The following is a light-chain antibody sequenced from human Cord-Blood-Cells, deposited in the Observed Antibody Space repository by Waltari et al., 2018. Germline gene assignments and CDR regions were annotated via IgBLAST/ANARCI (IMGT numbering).Light chain of an antibody. CDR2: EVS. V-gene: IGLV2-14*01. CDR1: SCDVGGYNY. Sequence: QSALTQPASVSGSPGQSITISCTGTSCDVGGYNYVSWYQQHPGKAPKPMIYEVSNRPSGVSNRFSGSKSGNTASLTISGLQAEDEADYYCSSYTSRALVVFGTGTKVTVL. CDR3: SSYTSRALVV. J-gene: IGLJ1*01.